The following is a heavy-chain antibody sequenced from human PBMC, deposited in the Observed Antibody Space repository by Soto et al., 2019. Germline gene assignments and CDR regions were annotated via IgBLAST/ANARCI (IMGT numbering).Heavy chain of an antibody. CDR2: FDPEDGET. D-gene: IGHD3-3*01. CDR1: GYTLTELS. J-gene: IGHJ5*02. CDR3: ATPRGFWSGYYPPVAVAGGLDP. Sequence: ASGKVSGKVSGYTLTELSMHWGRQAPGKGLGGRGGFDPEDGETIYAQKFQGRVTMTEDTSTDTAYMELGSLRSEDTAVYYCATPRGFWSGYYPPVAVAGGLDPWGKGALGPVSS. V-gene: IGHV1-24*01.